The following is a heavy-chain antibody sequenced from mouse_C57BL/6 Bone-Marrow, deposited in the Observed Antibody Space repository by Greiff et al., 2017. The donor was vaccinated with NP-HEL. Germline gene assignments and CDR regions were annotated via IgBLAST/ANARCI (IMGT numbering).Heavy chain of an antibody. D-gene: IGHD2-1*01. CDR3: ARGGIYYGNSFDY. J-gene: IGHJ2*01. Sequence: QVQLQQPGAELVKPGASVKLSCKASGYTFTSYWMHWVKQRPGQGLEWIGMIHPNSGSTNYNEKFKSKATLTVDKSSSTAYMQLSSPTSEDSAVYYCARGGIYYGNSFDYWGQGTTLTVSS. CDR1: GYTFTSYW. CDR2: IHPNSGST. V-gene: IGHV1-64*01.